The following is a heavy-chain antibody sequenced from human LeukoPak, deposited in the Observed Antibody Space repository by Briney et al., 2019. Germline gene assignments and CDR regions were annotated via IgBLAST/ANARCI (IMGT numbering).Heavy chain of an antibody. D-gene: IGHD3-16*02. CDR2: INHSGST. Sequence: SETLSLTCAVYGGSSSGYYWSWIRQPPGKGLEWIGEINHSGSTNYNPSLKSRVTISVDTSKNQFSLKLSSVTAADTAVYYCARGSSTDYVWGSYRFHGWFDPWGQGTLVTVSS. J-gene: IGHJ5*02. CDR3: ARGSSTDYVWGSYRFHGWFDP. CDR1: GGSSSGYY. V-gene: IGHV4-34*01.